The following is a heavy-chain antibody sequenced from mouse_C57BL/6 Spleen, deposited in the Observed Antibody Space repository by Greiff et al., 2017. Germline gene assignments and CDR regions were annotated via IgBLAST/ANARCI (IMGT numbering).Heavy chain of an antibody. CDR1: GYSFTDYN. Sequence: ESGPELVKPGASVKISCKASGYSFTDYNMNWVKQSNGKSLEWIGVINPNYGTTSYNQKFKGKATLTVDQSSSTAYMQLNSLTSEDSAVYYCARSRYYGSSPYYYAMDYWGQGTSVTVSS. J-gene: IGHJ4*01. CDR3: ARSRYYGSSPYYYAMDY. CDR2: INPNYGTT. V-gene: IGHV1-39*01. D-gene: IGHD1-1*01.